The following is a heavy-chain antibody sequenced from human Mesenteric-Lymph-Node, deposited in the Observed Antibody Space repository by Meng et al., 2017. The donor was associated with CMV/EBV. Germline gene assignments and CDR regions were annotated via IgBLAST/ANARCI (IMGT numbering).Heavy chain of an antibody. CDR1: GFTFSSYA. J-gene: IGHJ3*02. CDR2: ISWNSSSI. D-gene: IGHD4-17*01. V-gene: IGHV3-NL1*01. Sequence: GESLKISCAASGFTFSSYAMHWVRQAPGKGLEWVSCISWNSSSIGYADSVKGRFTISRDNSKSTVYLQMNSLRPEDTAVYYCVKDVPYGKFDIWGQGTMVTVSS. CDR3: VKDVPYGKFDI.